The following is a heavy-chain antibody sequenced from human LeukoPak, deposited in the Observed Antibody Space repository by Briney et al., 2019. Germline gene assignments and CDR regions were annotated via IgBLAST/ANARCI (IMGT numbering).Heavy chain of an antibody. CDR3: TRAYGGSYFDY. D-gene: IGHD1-26*01. Sequence: GGSLRLSCSASGFPFSSYAMHWVRQAPGEGPVWVSRIKSDGSITEYADSVKGRFTISRDNAKNTLYLQMNSLRAEDTAVYYCTRAYGGSYFDYWGQGTLVTVSS. CDR2: IKSDGSIT. V-gene: IGHV3-74*03. J-gene: IGHJ4*02. CDR1: GFPFSSYA.